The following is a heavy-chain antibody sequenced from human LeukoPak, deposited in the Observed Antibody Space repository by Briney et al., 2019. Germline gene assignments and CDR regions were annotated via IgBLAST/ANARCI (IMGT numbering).Heavy chain of an antibody. D-gene: IGHD4-17*01. CDR2: ISGDGSTT. V-gene: IGHV3-74*01. J-gene: IGHJ4*02. CDR3: ARDLAYGGDY. Sequence: GGSLRLSCAASGFTFRSDGMHWVRQPPGKGPEWIARISGDGSTTTYADSVKGGFTISRDNAKNTLYLQMSSLRAEDTAVYYCARDLAYGGDYWGQGTLVTVSS. CDR1: GFTFRSDG.